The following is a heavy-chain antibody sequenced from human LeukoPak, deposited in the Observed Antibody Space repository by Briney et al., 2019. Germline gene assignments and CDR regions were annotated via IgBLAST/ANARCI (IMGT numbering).Heavy chain of an antibody. V-gene: IGHV4-59*08. CDR1: GGSISSYY. D-gene: IGHD6-13*01. CDR3: ASRHSKQQPYYYYMDS. Sequence: PSETLSLTCTVSGGSISSYYWSWIRQPPGKGLEWIGYIYYSGSTNYNPSLKSRVTISVDTSKNQFSLKLSSATAADTAVYYCASRHSKQQPYYYYMDSWGKGTTVTVSS. CDR2: IYYSGST. J-gene: IGHJ6*03.